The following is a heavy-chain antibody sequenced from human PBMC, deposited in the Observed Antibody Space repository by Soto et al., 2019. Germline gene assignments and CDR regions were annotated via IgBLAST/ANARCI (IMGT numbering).Heavy chain of an antibody. CDR2: IKSKTDGGTT. J-gene: IGHJ6*02. CDR1: GFTFNNSG. D-gene: IGHD4-17*01. CDR3: TSLDGDYYYGLDV. V-gene: IGHV3-15*07. Sequence: GSLRLSCAASGFTFNNSGMNWVRQAPGKGLEWVGRIKSKTDGGTTDYAAPVKGRFTISRDDSKNTLYLQMNSLKTEDTAVYYCTSLDGDYYYGLDVWGQGATVTVSS.